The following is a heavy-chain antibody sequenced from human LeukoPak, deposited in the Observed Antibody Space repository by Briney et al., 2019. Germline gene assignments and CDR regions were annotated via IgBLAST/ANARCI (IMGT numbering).Heavy chain of an antibody. CDR2: IYHSGST. D-gene: IGHD3-10*01. J-gene: IGHJ4*02. CDR1: GYSISSGYY. CDR3: ASGYYGSGCGPN. Sequence: SETLSLICTVSGYSISSGYYWGWVRQPPGKGLEWIGSIYHSGSTYYNPSLKSRGTISVDTSKNQFSLKLSSVTAADTAVYYCASGYYGSGCGPNWGQGTLVTVSS. V-gene: IGHV4-38-2*02.